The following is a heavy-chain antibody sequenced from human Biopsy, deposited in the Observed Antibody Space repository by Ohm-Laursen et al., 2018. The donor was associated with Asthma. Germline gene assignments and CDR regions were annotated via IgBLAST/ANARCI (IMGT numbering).Heavy chain of an antibody. V-gene: IGHV3-53*01. Sequence: SLRLSCTASGFTVSRDHMFWVRQAPGKGLEWVSVIYSGGTSHTAGSVRGRFTFSRDYSKNTLYLQMHSLRAEDTAVYYCARGDSSNWSHYYFDYWGQGTLVTVSS. J-gene: IGHJ4*02. CDR3: ARGDSSNWSHYYFDY. CDR2: IYSGGTS. CDR1: GFTVSRDH. D-gene: IGHD3-22*01.